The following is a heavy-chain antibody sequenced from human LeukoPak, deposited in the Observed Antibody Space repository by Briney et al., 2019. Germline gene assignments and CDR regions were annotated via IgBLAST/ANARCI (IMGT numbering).Heavy chain of an antibody. D-gene: IGHD2-8*01. CDR2: GHYSGNT. Sequence: SETLSLTCTVSGTSITSYHWNWIRQAPGQGPEWIGYGHYSGNTKYKLPLKSRLPISVDTSKNQFSLRLSSVPAADTAVYFCAKWASDNRAFDLWGQGTLVTVSS. J-gene: IGHJ4*02. CDR3: AKWASDNRAFDL. CDR1: GTSITSYH. V-gene: IGHV4-59*08.